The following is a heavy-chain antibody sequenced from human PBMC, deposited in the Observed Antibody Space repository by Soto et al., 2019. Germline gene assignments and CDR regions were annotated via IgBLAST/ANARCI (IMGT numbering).Heavy chain of an antibody. J-gene: IGHJ3*01. V-gene: IGHV3-48*03. CDR1: GLTFSRYE. CDR3: ATSSGGGGAFDF. CDR2: IHGSATTM. Sequence: EVKLMESGGGLVQPGGSLRLSCAASGLTFSRYEMNWVPRAQGKGLEWIAYIHGSATTMFYADSVKGRFTISRDNAKNSLFVKLNSLTSEDIVVFYCATSSGGGGAFDFWGQGTMVTVSS. D-gene: IGHD3-10*01.